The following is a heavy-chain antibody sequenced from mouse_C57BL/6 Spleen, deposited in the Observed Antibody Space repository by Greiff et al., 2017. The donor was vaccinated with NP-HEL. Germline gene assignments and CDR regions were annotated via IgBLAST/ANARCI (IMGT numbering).Heavy chain of an antibody. D-gene: IGHD1-1*01. V-gene: IGHV1-15*01. CDR3: SITTVVAFYWYFDV. J-gene: IGHJ1*03. CDR2: IDPETGGT. CDR1: GYTFTDYE. Sequence: VQLQQSGAELVRPGASVTLSCKASGYTFTDYEMHWVKQTPVHGLEWIGAIDPETGGTAYIQKFKGKAILTADKSSSTAYMELRSLTSEDSAVYYCSITTVVAFYWYFDVWGTGTTVTVSS.